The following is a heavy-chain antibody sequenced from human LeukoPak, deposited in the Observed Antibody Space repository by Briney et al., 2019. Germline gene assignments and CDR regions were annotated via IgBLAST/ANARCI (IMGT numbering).Heavy chain of an antibody. Sequence: GASVNVSCKASGYTFIDHYIHWVRQAPGQGLEWMGWINPYSGATNFAQKFQGRVSMTRDTSISTAFMDLTTLTSDDTAVYYCARVYRISLNDAFDIWGQGTVVSVSS. D-gene: IGHD2-15*01. CDR1: GYTFIDHY. J-gene: IGHJ3*02. CDR3: ARVYRISLNDAFDI. V-gene: IGHV1-2*02. CDR2: INPYSGAT.